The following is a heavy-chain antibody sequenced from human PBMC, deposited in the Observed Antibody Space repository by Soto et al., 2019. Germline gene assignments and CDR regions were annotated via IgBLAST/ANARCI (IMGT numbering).Heavy chain of an antibody. CDR1: GFTFSSYA. D-gene: IGHD3-22*01. CDR2: ISGSGGST. Sequence: GGSLRLSCAASGFTFSSYAMSWVRQAPGKGLEWVSAISGSGGSTYYADSVKGRFTISRDNSKNTLYLQMNSLRAEDTAVYYCAKGNYYDSSGYYVLDYWGQGTLVTVSS. V-gene: IGHV3-23*01. J-gene: IGHJ4*02. CDR3: AKGNYYDSSGYYVLDY.